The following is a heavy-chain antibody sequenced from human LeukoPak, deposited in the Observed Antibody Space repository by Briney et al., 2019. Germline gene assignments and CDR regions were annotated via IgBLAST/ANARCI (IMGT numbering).Heavy chain of an antibody. J-gene: IGHJ5*02. CDR3: ARTALRVPAAINWFDP. CDR1: GFTFSDYY. CDR2: ISSSGSTI. Sequence: GGSLRLSCAASGFTFSDYYMSWIRQAPGKGLEWVSYISSSGSTIYYADSVKGRFTISRDNAKNSLYLQMNSLRSEDTAVYYCARTALRVPAAINWFDPWGQGTLVTVSS. V-gene: IGHV3-11*01. D-gene: IGHD2-2*01.